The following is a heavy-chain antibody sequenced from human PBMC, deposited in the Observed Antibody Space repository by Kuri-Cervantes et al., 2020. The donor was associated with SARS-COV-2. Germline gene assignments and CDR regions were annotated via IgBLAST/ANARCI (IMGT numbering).Heavy chain of an antibody. J-gene: IGHJ4*02. V-gene: IGHV4-39*07. D-gene: IGHD3-10*01. CDR1: GGSISSSSYY. CDR3: ARQAHGSGSYDYFDY. Sequence: SETLSLTCTVSGGSISSSSYYWGWIRQPPGKGLEWIGSIYYSGSTYYNPSLKSRVTISVDTSKNQFSLKLSSVTAADTAVYYCARQAHGSGSYDYFDYWGQGNLVNVSS. CDR2: IYYSGST.